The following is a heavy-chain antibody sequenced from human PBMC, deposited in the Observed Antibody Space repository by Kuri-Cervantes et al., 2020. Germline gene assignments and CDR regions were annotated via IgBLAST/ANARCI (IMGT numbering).Heavy chain of an antibody. V-gene: IGHV4-59*01. Sequence: ESLKISCTVSGGSISSYYWSWIRQPPGKGLEWIGYIYYSGSTNYNPSLKSRVTISVDTSKNQFSLKLSSVTAADTAVYYCARVRPDSSSWYGDYWGQGSLVTVSS. J-gene: IGHJ4*02. CDR3: ARVRPDSSSWYGDY. CDR2: IYYSGST. D-gene: IGHD6-13*01. CDR1: GGSISSYY.